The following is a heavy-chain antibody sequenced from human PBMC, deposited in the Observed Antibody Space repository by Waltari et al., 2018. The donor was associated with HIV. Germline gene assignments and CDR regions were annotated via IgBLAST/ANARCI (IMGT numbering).Heavy chain of an antibody. D-gene: IGHD3-22*01. CDR2: INPNSGGT. CDR1: GYTFTGYH. Sequence: QVHLVQSGAELKKPGASVTVGCKASGYTFTGYHIPWVRQAPGQGLGWMGWINPNSGGTNYAQEFQGRVTMTRDTSLSTAYMELSRLRTDDTAVYYCARSRGYLYYFDYWGQGILVTVSS. V-gene: IGHV1-2*02. J-gene: IGHJ4*02. CDR3: ARSRGYLYYFDY.